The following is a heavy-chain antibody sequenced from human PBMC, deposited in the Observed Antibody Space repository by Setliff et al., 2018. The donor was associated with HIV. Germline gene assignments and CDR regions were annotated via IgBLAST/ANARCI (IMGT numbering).Heavy chain of an antibody. CDR3: ARDDRAVATIL. J-gene: IGHJ4*02. V-gene: IGHV1-8*02. D-gene: IGHD5-12*01. Sequence: VASVKVSCKASGYTFTSYDINWVRQATGQGLEWMGWMNPNSGNTGYAQKFQGRVTMTRDTSISTAYMELSSLRSDDTAVYYCARDDRAVATILWGQGTLVTVSS. CDR1: GYTFTSYD. CDR2: MNPNSGNT.